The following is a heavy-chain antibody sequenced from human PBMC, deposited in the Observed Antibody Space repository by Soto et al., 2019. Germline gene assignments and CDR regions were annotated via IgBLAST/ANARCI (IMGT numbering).Heavy chain of an antibody. CDR3: VSLWSVTGSRDY. Sequence: VGSLRLSCAVSGLTFSDHYMGWVRQAPGKGLDWVGRIRDRVHSYSTEYAASVKGRFTISRDDSRNSLYLQMNSLKMEDTAVFYCVSLWSVTGSRDYWGRGTLVSVSS. V-gene: IGHV3-72*01. CDR2: IRDRVHSYST. D-gene: IGHD1-20*01. J-gene: IGHJ4*02. CDR1: GLTFSDHY.